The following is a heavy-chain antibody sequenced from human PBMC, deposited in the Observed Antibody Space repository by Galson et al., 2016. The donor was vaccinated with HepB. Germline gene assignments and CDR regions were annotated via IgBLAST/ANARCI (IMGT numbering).Heavy chain of an antibody. V-gene: IGHV3-33*01. CDR3: ARAGRGTHRRYYGMDV. J-gene: IGHJ6*02. Sequence: SLRLSCAASGFSLRSYGMHWVRQAPGKGLESVAVMWFDGSNDHYAASVKGRFTISRDISKSTVYLQMDRLRVEDTAVYYCARAGRGTHRRYYGMDVWGQGTTFTVSS. CDR2: MWFDGSND. CDR1: GFSLRSYG.